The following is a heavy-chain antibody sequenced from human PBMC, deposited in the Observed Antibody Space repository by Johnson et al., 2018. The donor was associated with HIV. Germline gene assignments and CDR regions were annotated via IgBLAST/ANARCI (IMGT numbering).Heavy chain of an antibody. V-gene: IGHV3-15*01. CDR2: IKRKTDGGTT. Sequence: EQLVESGGGLVKPGGSLRLSCAASGLTFTNAWMNWVRQAPGKGLEWAGRIKRKTDGGTTDYAAPVKGRFTISRDNAKNSLYLQMNSLRAEDTAVYYCATGRASVWGQGTMVTVSS. CDR1: GLTFTNAW. J-gene: IGHJ3*01. CDR3: ATGRASV.